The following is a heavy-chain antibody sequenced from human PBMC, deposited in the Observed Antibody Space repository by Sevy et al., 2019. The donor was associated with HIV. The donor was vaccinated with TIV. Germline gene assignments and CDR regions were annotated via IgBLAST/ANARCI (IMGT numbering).Heavy chain of an antibody. CDR1: GYSISSGYY. Sequence: SETLSLTCAVSGYSISSGYYWGWIRQPPGKGLEWIGSIYHSGSTYYNPSLKSRVTISVDTSKNQFSLKLSSVTAADTAVYYCARGTVLGYCSSTSCSPGHFDYWGQGTLVTVSS. D-gene: IGHD2-2*01. J-gene: IGHJ4*02. CDR3: ARGTVLGYCSSTSCSPGHFDY. CDR2: IYHSGST. V-gene: IGHV4-38-2*01.